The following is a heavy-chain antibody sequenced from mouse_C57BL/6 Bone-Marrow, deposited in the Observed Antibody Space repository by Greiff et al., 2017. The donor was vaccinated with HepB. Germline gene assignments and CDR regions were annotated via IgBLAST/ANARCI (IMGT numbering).Heavy chain of an antibody. D-gene: IGHD2-3*01. CDR1: GYSFTDYN. CDR3: ARRGLYDGYFYWYFDV. V-gene: IGHV1-39*01. J-gene: IGHJ1*03. Sequence: VQLQQSGPELVKPGASVKISCKASGYSFTDYNMNWVKQSNGKSLEWIGVINPNYGTTSYNQKFKGKATLTVDQSSSTAYMQLNSLTSEDSAVYYCARRGLYDGYFYWYFDVWGTGTTVTVSS. CDR2: INPNYGTT.